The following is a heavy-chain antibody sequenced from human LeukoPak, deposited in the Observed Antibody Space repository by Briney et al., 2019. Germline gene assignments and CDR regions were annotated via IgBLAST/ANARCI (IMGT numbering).Heavy chain of an antibody. J-gene: IGHJ4*02. Sequence: LPGGSLRLSCAASGFTFSNYWMNWVRQAPGKGLEWVSTIDVSATDTYYPDSVKGRFTISRDDSKNMLYLQMNSLRGEDTAVYYCARSVRAAGKSPGFDFWGPGSLVTVSP. CDR2: IDVSATDT. CDR3: ARSVRAAGKSPGFDF. CDR1: GFTFSNYW. D-gene: IGHD6-13*01. V-gene: IGHV3-23*05.